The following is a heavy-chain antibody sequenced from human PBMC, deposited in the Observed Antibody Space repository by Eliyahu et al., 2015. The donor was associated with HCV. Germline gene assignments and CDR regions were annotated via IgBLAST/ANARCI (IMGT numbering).Heavy chain of an antibody. Sequence: QVQLQESGPGLVKPSETLSLTCTXSGGSISSYYWSWIRQPPGKGLEWIGYIYYSGSTNYNPSLKSRVTISVDTSKNQFSLKLSSVTAADTAVYYCARGYDEMATAWFDPWGQGTLVTVSS. CDR1: GGSISSYY. D-gene: IGHD5-24*01. CDR2: IYYSGST. V-gene: IGHV4-59*01. CDR3: ARGYDEMATAWFDP. J-gene: IGHJ5*02.